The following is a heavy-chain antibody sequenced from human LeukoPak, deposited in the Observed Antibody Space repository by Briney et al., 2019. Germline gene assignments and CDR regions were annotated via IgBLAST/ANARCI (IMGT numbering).Heavy chain of an antibody. V-gene: IGHV3-23*01. CDR1: GFTFSTYA. Sequence: GGSLRLSCAASGFTFSTYAMSWVRQAPGKGLEWVSGISGSGGTTYYADSVKGRVTISGDNSKSTLYLQMNSLRAEDTAVYYCAKSCCSTSSCYDGFDCWGQGTLVTVSS. D-gene: IGHD2-2*01. J-gene: IGHJ4*02. CDR3: AKSCCSTSSCYDGFDC. CDR2: ISGSGGTT.